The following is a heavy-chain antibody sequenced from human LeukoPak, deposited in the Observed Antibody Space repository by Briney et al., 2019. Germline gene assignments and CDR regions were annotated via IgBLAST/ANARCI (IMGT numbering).Heavy chain of an antibody. D-gene: IGHD3-22*01. CDR2: ISSSSSTI. CDR1: GFTFSSYS. V-gene: IGHV3-48*04. Sequence: GGSLRLSCAASGFTFSSYSMNWVRQAPGKGLEWVSYISSSSSTIYYADSVKGRFTISRDNAKNSLYLQMNSLRAEDTAVYYCAKRGVVIRVILVAFHKEAYYFDSWGQGALVTVSS. J-gene: IGHJ4*02. CDR3: AKRGVVIRVILVAFHKEAYYFDS.